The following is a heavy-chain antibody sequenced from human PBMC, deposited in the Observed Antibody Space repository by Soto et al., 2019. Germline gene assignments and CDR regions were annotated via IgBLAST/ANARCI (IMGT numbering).Heavy chain of an antibody. Sequence: ESVGGVVQPGRSLRLSCAASGFTFSSYGMHWVRQAPGKGLEWVAVIWYDGSNKYYADSVKGRFTISRDNSKNTLYLQMNSLRAEDTAVYYCAREADGDRFDYWGQGTLVTVSS. CDR3: AREADGDRFDY. CDR2: IWYDGSNK. J-gene: IGHJ4*02. V-gene: IGHV3-33*01. D-gene: IGHD4-17*01. CDR1: GFTFSSYG.